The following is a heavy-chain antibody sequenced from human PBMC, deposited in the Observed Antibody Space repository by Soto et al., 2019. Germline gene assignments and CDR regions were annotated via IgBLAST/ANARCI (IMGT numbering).Heavy chain of an antibody. J-gene: IGHJ4*02. CDR1: GYTFTRHG. D-gene: IGHD6-19*01. V-gene: IGHV1-18*01. CDR3: AREGRIGWLGIDH. Sequence: GPGVKKPGASVKVSCTASGYTFTRHGFSWVRQAPGQGLEWMGWISTYDVNTHYAQNFQGRVTMTADTSASTVYMELTSLRPDDTARYFCAREGRIGWLGIDHCGQGTLVTVSS. CDR2: ISTYDVNT.